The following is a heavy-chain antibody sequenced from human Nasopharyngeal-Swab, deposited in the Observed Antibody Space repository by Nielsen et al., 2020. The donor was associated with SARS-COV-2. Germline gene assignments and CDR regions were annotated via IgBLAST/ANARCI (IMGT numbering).Heavy chain of an antibody. CDR1: GRSISSYY. D-gene: IGHD4/OR15-4a*01. CDR2: IYYSGST. V-gene: IGHV4-59*08. CDR3: ARGADQSDGMDV. J-gene: IGHJ6*02. Sequence: SETLSLTCTVSGRSISSYYWSWIRQPPGKGLEWIGYIYYSGSTNYNPSLKSRVTISVDTSKNQFSLKLSSVTAADTAVYYCARGADQSDGMDVWGQGTTVTVSS.